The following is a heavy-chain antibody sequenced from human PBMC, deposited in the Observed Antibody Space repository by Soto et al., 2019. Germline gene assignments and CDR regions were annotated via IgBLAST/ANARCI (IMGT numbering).Heavy chain of an antibody. D-gene: IGHD5-12*01. Sequence: SETLSLTCTVSGGSITHGGFSWSWIRQSPGKGLEWIGYIGHLENTYFHPTFKSRLTMSIDRSKNQFSLNLSSVTAADRAVYYCARGGGNDPFDSWGQGVLVTVSS. V-gene: IGHV4-30-2*06. CDR3: ARGGGNDPFDS. CDR1: GGSITHGGFS. J-gene: IGHJ4*02. CDR2: IGHLENT.